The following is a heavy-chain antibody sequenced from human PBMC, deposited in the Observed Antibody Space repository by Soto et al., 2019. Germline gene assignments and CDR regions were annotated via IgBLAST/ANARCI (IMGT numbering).Heavy chain of an antibody. CDR2: IYTGGGT. V-gene: IGHV3-53*01. CDR1: GFTVSPIY. Sequence: GGSLRLSCVASGFTVSPIYMSWVRQAPGKGLEWVSIIYTGGGTYYADSVEGRFTISRGDSKNTLYLQMNSLRAEDTAVYYCARAGGITTPGTFDYWGHGTLVTVSS. D-gene: IGHD6-13*01. J-gene: IGHJ4*01. CDR3: ARAGGITTPGTFDY.